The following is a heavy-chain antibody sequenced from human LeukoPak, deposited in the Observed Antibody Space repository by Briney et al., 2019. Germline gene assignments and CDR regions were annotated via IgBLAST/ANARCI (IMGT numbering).Heavy chain of an antibody. D-gene: IGHD4-23*01. CDR1: GVSFSGYY. CDR3: ARGYGGNDY. Sequence: SETLSLTCAVYGVSFSGYYWSWIRQPPGKGLEWIGEINHSGSTNYNPSLKSRVTISVDTSKNQFSLKLSSVTAADTAVYYCARGYGGNDYWGQGTLVTVSS. V-gene: IGHV4-34*01. CDR2: INHSGST. J-gene: IGHJ4*02.